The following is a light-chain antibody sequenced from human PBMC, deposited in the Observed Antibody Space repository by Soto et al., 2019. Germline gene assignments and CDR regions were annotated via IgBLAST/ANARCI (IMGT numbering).Light chain of an antibody. CDR2: SAS. V-gene: IGKV1-12*01. CDR1: QSISGW. CDR3: QQTKTFPLT. Sequence: DIQMTQSPSSVSASVGDRVTITCRASQSISGWLAWYQQRPGKAPKLLIYSASTLQAGVPSRFGGSGFGTDFTRTITSLQADDFATYYCQQTKTFPLTFGPGTTVDLK. J-gene: IGKJ3*01.